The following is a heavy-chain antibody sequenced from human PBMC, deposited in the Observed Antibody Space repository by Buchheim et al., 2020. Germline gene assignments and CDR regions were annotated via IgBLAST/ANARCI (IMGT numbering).Heavy chain of an antibody. Sequence: QVQLVESGGGVVQPGRSLRLSCAASGFTFSSYGMHWVRQAPGKGLEWVAVIWYDGSNKYYADSVKGRFTLSRDNSKNTLYLQMNSLRAEDTAVYYCARALCGGDCYTDYWGQGTL. D-gene: IGHD2-21*02. CDR1: GFTFSSYG. CDR2: IWYDGSNK. J-gene: IGHJ4*02. V-gene: IGHV3-33*01. CDR3: ARALCGGDCYTDY.